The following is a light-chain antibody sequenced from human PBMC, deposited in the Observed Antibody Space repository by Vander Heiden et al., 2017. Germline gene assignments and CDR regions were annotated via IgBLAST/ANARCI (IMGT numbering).Light chain of an antibody. V-gene: IGKV3-11*01. Sequence: EILLTRSPPTLSWAPGERATLSCRASQSVSSYLAWYQQKPGQAPRLIIYDASNRANGIPDRFSGSGYGKDFTLTSSSPEHEDFAVYYVQQRSTPITFGQGTRLEIK. J-gene: IGKJ5*01. CDR1: QSVSSY. CDR3: QQRSTPIT. CDR2: DAS.